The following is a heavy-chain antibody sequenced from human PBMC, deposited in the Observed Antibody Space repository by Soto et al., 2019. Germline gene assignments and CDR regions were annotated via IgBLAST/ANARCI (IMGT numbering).Heavy chain of an antibody. CDR2: ITFSGNIV. V-gene: IGHV3-11*01. CDR1: GFTFSDSY. CDR3: ARVSWREKYGMDV. J-gene: IGHJ6*02. Sequence: QVQLVESGGGLVKPGGSLRLSFAASGFTFSDSYMSWIRQAPGKGLEWMSYITFSGNIVYYAESLKGRFTISRDNAQNSLYLQMNGLRADDTAVYYCARVSWREKYGMDVWGQGTKVTVSS.